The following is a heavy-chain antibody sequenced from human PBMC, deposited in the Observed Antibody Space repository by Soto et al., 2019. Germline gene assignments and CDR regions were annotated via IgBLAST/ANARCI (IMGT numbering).Heavy chain of an antibody. CDR3: ASIAARFYYCMDV. D-gene: IGHD6-6*01. Sequence: GPLRLSCAASGXTFSSYCISWVRQAPGKGLEWVANIKQEGSEKYYVDSVKGRFTISRDNAKNSLYLQMNSLRAEDTAVYYCASIAARFYYCMDVWGQGNTVTVS. J-gene: IGHJ6*02. V-gene: IGHV3-7*01. CDR1: GXTFSSYC. CDR2: IKQEGSEK.